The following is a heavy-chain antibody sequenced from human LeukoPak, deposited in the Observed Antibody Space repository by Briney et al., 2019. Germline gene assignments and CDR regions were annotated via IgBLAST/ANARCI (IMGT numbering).Heavy chain of an antibody. V-gene: IGHV3-21*01. J-gene: IGHJ4*02. Sequence: PGGSLRLSCAASGFTFSSYSMNWVRQAPGKGLEWVSSISSSSSYIYYADSVKGRFTISRDNAKNSLYLQMNSLRAEDTAVYYCARDRSSGLTHDYCGQGTLVTVSS. CDR1: GFTFSSYS. D-gene: IGHD3/OR15-3a*01. CDR3: ARDRSSGLTHDY. CDR2: ISSSSSYI.